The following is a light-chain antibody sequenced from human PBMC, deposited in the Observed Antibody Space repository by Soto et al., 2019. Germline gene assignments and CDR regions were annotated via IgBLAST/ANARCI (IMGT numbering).Light chain of an antibody. V-gene: IGKV3-20*01. Sequence: EIVLTQSPGTLSLSPGNRATLSCTASQRIGTNPLAWFQQKPDQAPTVLIYGASARVPGIPDRFSGSGSGTDFTLTISRREPEDFAGYCCQQYAKILLPFGGGTKVEIK. CDR2: GAS. CDR1: QRIGTNP. J-gene: IGKJ4*01. CDR3: QQYAKILLP.